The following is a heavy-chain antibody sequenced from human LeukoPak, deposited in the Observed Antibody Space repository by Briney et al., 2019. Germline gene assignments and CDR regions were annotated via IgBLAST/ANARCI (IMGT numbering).Heavy chain of an antibody. V-gene: IGHV3-23*01. Sequence: GGSLRLSCAASGFTFSSYAMSWVRQAPGKGLEWVSAICGSGGSTYYADSVKGRFTISRDNSKNTLYLQMNSLRAEDTAVYYCAKLRGSYGSNPFDYWGQGTLVTVSS. CDR3: AKLRGSYGSNPFDY. D-gene: IGHD5-18*01. CDR2: ICGSGGST. CDR1: GFTFSSYA. J-gene: IGHJ4*02.